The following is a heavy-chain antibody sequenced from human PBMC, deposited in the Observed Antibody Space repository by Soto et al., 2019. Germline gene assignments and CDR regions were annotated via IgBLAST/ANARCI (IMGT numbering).Heavy chain of an antibody. CDR2: ISGSDDST. J-gene: IGHJ4*02. CDR1: GFTFSSYA. V-gene: IGHV3-23*01. D-gene: IGHD6-6*01. Sequence: EVQLLESGGGLVQPGESLRLSCAASGFTFSSYAMSWVRQAPGKGLEWVSVISGSDDSTYYADSVKGRFTISRDNSKNTLYVQMNSLRADDTAVYYCAKRSSSSTFDYWGQGTLVTVSS. CDR3: AKRSSSSTFDY.